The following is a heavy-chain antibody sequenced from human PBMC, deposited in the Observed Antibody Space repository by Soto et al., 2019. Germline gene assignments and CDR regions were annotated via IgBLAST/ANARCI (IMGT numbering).Heavy chain of an antibody. D-gene: IGHD2-8*01. CDR2: ISYDGSQN. CDR1: GFTFSTYA. CDR3: ARDRHPLGYCNNGVCYGNGYVDY. J-gene: IGHJ4*02. Sequence: QVQLVESGGGGVQPGRSLRLSCAASGFTFSTYAMDWVRQAPGKGLEWVAVISYDGSQNYYADSVEGRFTISRDNSKNTVFLQMNSLRGEDTALYYCARDRHPLGYCNNGVCYGNGYVDYWGQGTLVTVSS. V-gene: IGHV3-30-3*01.